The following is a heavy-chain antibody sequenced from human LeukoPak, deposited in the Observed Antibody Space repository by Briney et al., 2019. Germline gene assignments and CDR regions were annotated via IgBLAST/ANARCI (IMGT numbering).Heavy chain of an antibody. D-gene: IGHD2-2*01. V-gene: IGHV1-2*06. CDR2: INPNSGGT. CDR3: ARSILVVPVASHYNYGVDV. J-gene: IGHJ6*02. CDR1: GYTFPAYY. Sequence: ASVKVSCKASGYTFPAYYMHWVRQAPGQGLEWMGRINPNSGGTNYAQKFQGRVTLTTDTSISTAYMELSRLRSDDTAVYYCARSILVVPVASHYNYGVDVWGQGTTVTVSS.